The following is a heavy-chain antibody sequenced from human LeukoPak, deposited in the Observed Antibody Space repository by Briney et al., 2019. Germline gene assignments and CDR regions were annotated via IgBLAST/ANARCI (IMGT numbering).Heavy chain of an antibody. V-gene: IGHV4-34*01. Sequence: SETLSLTCAVYGGSFSGYYWSWIRQPPGKGLEWIGEINHSGSTNYNPSLKSRVTISVDTSKNQFSLKLSSVTAADTAVYYCARGGSSSYRYYYYYYMDVWGKGTTVTVPS. J-gene: IGHJ6*03. CDR2: INHSGST. D-gene: IGHD6-6*01. CDR3: ARGGSSSYRYYYYYYMDV. CDR1: GGSFSGYY.